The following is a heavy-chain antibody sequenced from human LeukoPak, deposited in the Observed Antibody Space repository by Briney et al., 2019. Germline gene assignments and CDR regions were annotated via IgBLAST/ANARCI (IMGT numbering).Heavy chain of an antibody. V-gene: IGHV1-69*05. Sequence: ASVKVSCKASGGTFSSYDISWVRQAPRQGLEWMGRIIPIFGTANYAQKFQGRVTITTDESTSTAYMELSSLRSEDTAVYYCARDLYYYDSSGYSPYYFDYWGQGTLVTVSS. CDR2: IIPIFGTA. D-gene: IGHD3-22*01. J-gene: IGHJ4*02. CDR3: ARDLYYYDSSGYSPYYFDY. CDR1: GGTFSSYD.